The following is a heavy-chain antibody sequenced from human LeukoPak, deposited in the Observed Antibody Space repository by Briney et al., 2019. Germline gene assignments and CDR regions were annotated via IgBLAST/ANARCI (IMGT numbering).Heavy chain of an antibody. V-gene: IGHV3-23*01. Sequence: GGSLRLSCAASGFTLSSYSMSWVRQAPGKGLEWVSPIRGRGGGTYYADSVKGRFTNSINNSKNTLYLQMNSLRDEDTALYYFAKAGIGRVGYCYYWGQGTLVT. CDR1: GFTLSSYS. CDR2: IRGRGGGT. CDR3: AKAGIGRVGYCYY. J-gene: IGHJ4*02. D-gene: IGHD6-13*01.